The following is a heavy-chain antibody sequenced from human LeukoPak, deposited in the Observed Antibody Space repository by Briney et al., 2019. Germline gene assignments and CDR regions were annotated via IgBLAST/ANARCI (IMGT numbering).Heavy chain of an antibody. J-gene: IGHJ6*03. Sequence: KPSETLSLTCAVYGGSFSGYYWSWIRQPPGKGLEWIGEMNPSGSTSYNPSLKSRVTISVDTSKNQFSLKLSSVTAADMAVYYCARGRQDVTMIVVVMTAVSYYLDVWGKGTTVTVS. D-gene: IGHD3-22*01. V-gene: IGHV4-34*01. CDR1: GGSFSGYY. CDR2: MNPSGST. CDR3: ARGRQDVTMIVVVMTAVSYYLDV.